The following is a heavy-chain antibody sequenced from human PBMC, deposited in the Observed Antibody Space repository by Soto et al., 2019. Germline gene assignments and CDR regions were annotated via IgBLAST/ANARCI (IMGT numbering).Heavy chain of an antibody. CDR3: AGERYYHDSSGRYNWFDP. V-gene: IGHV1-18*01. J-gene: IGHJ5*02. CDR2: ISANNGNT. Sequence: QVQLVQSGAEVKKPGASVKVSCKASGYTFNNYGISWVRQAPGQGLEWMGWISANNGNTNYAQKLQGRVTMTTDTPTITGXMELRSLRSDDTAVYYCAGERYYHDSSGRYNWFDPWGQGTLVTVSS. CDR1: GYTFNNYG. D-gene: IGHD3-22*01.